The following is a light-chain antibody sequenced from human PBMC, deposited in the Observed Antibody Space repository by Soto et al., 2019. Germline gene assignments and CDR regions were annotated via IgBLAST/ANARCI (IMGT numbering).Light chain of an antibody. Sequence: HSDLTQATSVSEFPGQSITISCTGSSSVVGGYKYVSWYQQHPGKAPKLLIYDVTNRHSGVSNRFSGSKSGYSASLTISGLQSEDEADYYCSSYTSFKTLVFGTGTKVTVL. V-gene: IGLV2-14*01. CDR2: DVT. J-gene: IGLJ1*01. CDR3: SSYTSFKTLV. CDR1: SSVVGGYKY.